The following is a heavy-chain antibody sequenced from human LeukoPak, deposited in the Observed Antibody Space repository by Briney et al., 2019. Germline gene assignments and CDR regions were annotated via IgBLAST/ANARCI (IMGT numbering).Heavy chain of an antibody. CDR2: IYYSGST. J-gene: IGHJ2*01. D-gene: IGHD2-2*01. CDR3: ARHYHQLFLYWYFDL. CDR1: GDSISSSTYY. Sequence: PSETLSLTCTVSGDSISSSTYYWGWIRQPPGKGLEWIGRIYYSGSTYYNPSLKSRVTISVDTSKNQFSLKLSSVTAADTAVYYCARHYHQLFLYWYFDLWGRGTLVTVSS. V-gene: IGHV4-39*01.